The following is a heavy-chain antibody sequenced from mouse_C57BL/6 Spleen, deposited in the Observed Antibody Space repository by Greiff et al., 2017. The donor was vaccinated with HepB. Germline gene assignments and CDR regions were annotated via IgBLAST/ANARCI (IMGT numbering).Heavy chain of an antibody. CDR1: GYTFTSYW. V-gene: IGHV1-55*01. J-gene: IGHJ3*01. D-gene: IGHD3-2*02. Sequence: VQLQESGAELVKPGASVKMSCKASGYTFTSYWITWVKQRPGQGLEWIGDIYPGSGSTNYNEKFKSKATLTVDTSSSTAYMQRSSLTSEDSAVYYCARGRTAQATGFAYWGQGTLVTVSA. CDR3: ARGRTAQATGFAY. CDR2: IYPGSGST.